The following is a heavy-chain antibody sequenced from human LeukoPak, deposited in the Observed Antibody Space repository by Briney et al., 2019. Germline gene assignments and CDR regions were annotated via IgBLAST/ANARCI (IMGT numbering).Heavy chain of an antibody. D-gene: IGHD3-16*01. CDR1: GASATTYY. CDR2: IYSSGTT. Sequence: KPSETLSLTCTVSGASATTYYWSCIRQPAGKGLEWIGCIYSSGTTNYKMSLRGRVTLSLDTSRNQVSLKLSSVVAADSAMYYCARDYDKAFDYWGQGTLVTVSS. CDR3: ARDYDKAFDY. V-gene: IGHV4-4*07. J-gene: IGHJ4*02.